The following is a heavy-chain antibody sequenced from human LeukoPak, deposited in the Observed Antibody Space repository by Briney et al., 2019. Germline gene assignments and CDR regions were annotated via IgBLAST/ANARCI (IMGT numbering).Heavy chain of an antibody. V-gene: IGHV2-5*02. CDR3: AHRPDRLAFDI. J-gene: IGHJ3*02. Sequence: TLSLTCTVSGGSISSSSYYWGWIRQPPGKALEWLALIYWDDDKRYSPSLQSRLTITKDTSKNQVVLTMTNMDPVDTATYYCAHRPDRLAFDIWGQGTLVTVSS. CDR1: GGSISSSSYY. CDR2: IYWDDDK. D-gene: IGHD2-21*02.